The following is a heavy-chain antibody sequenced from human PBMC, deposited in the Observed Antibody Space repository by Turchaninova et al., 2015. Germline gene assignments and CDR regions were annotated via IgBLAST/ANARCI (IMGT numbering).Heavy chain of an antibody. D-gene: IGHD6-19*01. CDR3: ARDNAASSGWYYFDY. CDR1: GYTFTGHY. V-gene: IGHV1-2*06. Sequence: QVQLWQSGAEVKKPGAPVKVPCRASGYTFTGHYMHWVRQSPVQGLEWTGRLNPHCGGANDAQKFQTRVTMTRDTSISTAYMELSRLTSDDTALYYCARDNAASSGWYYFDYWGQGALVTVSS. CDR2: LNPHCGGA. J-gene: IGHJ4*02.